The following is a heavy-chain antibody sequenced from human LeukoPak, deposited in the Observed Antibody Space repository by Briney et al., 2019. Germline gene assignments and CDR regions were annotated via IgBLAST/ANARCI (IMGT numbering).Heavy chain of an antibody. CDR3: AREANERYQLLFVA. V-gene: IGHV3-21*01. D-gene: IGHD2-2*01. J-gene: IGHJ5*02. CDR1: GFTFSSYS. Sequence: GGSLRLSCAASGFTFSSYSMNWVRQAPGKGLEWVSSISSSSSYIYYADSVKGRFTISRDNAKNSLYLQMNSLRAEDTAVYYCAREANERYQLLFVAWGQGTLVTVSS. CDR2: ISSSSSYI.